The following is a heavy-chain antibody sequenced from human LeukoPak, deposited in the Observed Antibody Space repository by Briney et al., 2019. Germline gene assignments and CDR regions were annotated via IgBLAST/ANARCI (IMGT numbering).Heavy chain of an antibody. CDR3: AKGGYSGYDHWFDP. J-gene: IGHJ5*02. V-gene: IGHV3-21*01. D-gene: IGHD5-12*01. CDR2: ISSSSSYI. CDR1: GFTFSSYS. Sequence: PGGSLRLSCAASGFTFSSYSMNWVRQAPGKGLEWVSSISSSSSYIYYADSVKGRFTISRDNAKNSLYLQMNSLRAEDTAVYYCAKGGYSGYDHWFDPWGQGTLVTVSS.